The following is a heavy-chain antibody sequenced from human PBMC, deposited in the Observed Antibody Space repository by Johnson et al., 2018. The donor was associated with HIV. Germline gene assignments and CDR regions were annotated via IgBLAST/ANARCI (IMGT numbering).Heavy chain of an antibody. Sequence: VQLVESGGGVVQPGRSLRLSCAASGFTFSSYAMHWVRQAPGKGLEWVGRIKSKTDGGTTDYAAPVKGRFTISRDDSKNTLYLQMNSLKTEDTAVYYCTTWELWNGYYLHDAFDIWGQGTMVTVSS. J-gene: IGHJ3*02. CDR2: IKSKTDGGTT. V-gene: IGHV3-15*01. CDR3: TTWELWNGYYLHDAFDI. D-gene: IGHD3-3*01. CDR1: GFTFSSYA.